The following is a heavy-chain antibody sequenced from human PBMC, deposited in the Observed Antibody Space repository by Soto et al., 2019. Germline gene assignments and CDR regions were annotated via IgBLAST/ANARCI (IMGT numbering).Heavy chain of an antibody. CDR3: ARGLFRRQYCSSTSCYNWFDP. CDR2: INHSGST. V-gene: IGHV4-34*01. Sequence: KASETLSLTCAVYGGSFSGYYWSWIRQPPGKGLEWIGEINHSGSTNYNPSLKSRVTISVDTSKNQFSLKLSSVTAADTAVYYCARGLFRRQYCSSTSCYNWFDPWGQGTLVTVSS. CDR1: GGSFSGYY. J-gene: IGHJ5*02. D-gene: IGHD2-2*01.